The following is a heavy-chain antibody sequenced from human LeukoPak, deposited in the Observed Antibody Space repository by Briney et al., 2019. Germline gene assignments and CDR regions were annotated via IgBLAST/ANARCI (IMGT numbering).Heavy chain of an antibody. CDR2: IYHSGST. J-gene: IGHJ4*02. V-gene: IGHV4-4*02. CDR1: GGSISSSNW. Sequence: SETLSLTCAVSGGSISSSNWWSWVRQPPGKGLEWIGEIYHSGSTDYNPSLKSRVTISVDTSKNQFSLKLSSVTAADTAVYYCAREERNYGDYVGNFDYWGQGTLVTVSS. CDR3: AREERNYGDYVGNFDY. D-gene: IGHD4-17*01.